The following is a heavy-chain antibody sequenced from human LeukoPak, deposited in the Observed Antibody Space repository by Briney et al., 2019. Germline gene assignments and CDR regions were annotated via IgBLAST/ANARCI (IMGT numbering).Heavy chain of an antibody. CDR1: GGSISSSSYY. J-gene: IGHJ5*02. CDR3: ARSILVRGLMWAPLNWFDP. V-gene: IGHV4-39*07. Sequence: SETLSLTCTVSGGSISSSSYYWGWIRQPPGKGLEWIGTIYYSGTTYYNPSLKSRVTISVDTSNNQFSLKLSSVTAADTAVYYCARSILVRGLMWAPLNWFDPWGQGTLVTVSS. D-gene: IGHD3-10*01. CDR2: IYYSGTT.